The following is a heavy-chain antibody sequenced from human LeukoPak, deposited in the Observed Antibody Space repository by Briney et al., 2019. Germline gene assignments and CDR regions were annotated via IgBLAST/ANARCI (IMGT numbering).Heavy chain of an antibody. J-gene: IGHJ4*02. CDR2: ISGNGGST. CDR1: GFTFSNCA. CDR3: ATFTPLRASDF. D-gene: IGHD3-16*01. Sequence: PAGSLRLSCAASGFTFSNCAMSWVRQAPGKGQDWVSAISGNGGSTYYADSVKGRFTISRDSSKNTLYLQMNSLRAEDTAVYFCATFTPLRASDFWGQGTLVTVSS. V-gene: IGHV3-23*01.